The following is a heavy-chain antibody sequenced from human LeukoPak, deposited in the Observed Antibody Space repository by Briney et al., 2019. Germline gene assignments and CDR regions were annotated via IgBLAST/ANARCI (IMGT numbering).Heavy chain of an antibody. J-gene: IGHJ4*02. CDR3: AKDSDIVVVPAAD. D-gene: IGHD2-2*01. Sequence: GGSLRLSCAASGFTFTSYAMSWVRQAPGKGLEWVSGISGCGGSTYYADSVKDRFTISRDNSKNTLYLQMNSLRAEDTAVYYCAKDSDIVVVPAADWGQGTLVTVS. CDR2: ISGCGGST. V-gene: IGHV3-23*01. CDR1: GFTFTSYA.